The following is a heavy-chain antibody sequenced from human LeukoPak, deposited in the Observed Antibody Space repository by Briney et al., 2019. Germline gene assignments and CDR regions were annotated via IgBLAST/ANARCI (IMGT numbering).Heavy chain of an antibody. CDR3: ARDGWFGDYNWFDP. D-gene: IGHD3-10*01. CDR2: ISSAINTI. CDR1: GFTFSSYS. J-gene: IGHJ5*02. Sequence: PGGSLRLSCAASGFTFSSYSMNWVRQAPGKGLEWGSYISSAINTIYHADAVKGRFTISRDNAKNSLYLQMNSLRAEDTAMYYCARDGWFGDYNWFDPWGQGTLVTVSS. V-gene: IGHV3-48*01.